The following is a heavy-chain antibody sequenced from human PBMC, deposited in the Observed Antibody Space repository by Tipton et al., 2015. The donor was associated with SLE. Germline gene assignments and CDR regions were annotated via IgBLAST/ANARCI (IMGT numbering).Heavy chain of an antibody. CDR2: INHSGST. CDR3: AREAGYYSGGGL. D-gene: IGHD1-26*01. J-gene: IGHJ4*02. CDR1: RGSFSGYY. Sequence: TLSLTCAVYRGSFSGYYWNWIRQPPGKGLEWIGEINHSGSTNYNPSLKSRVTISVDTSKNQFSLKLSSVTAADTAVYYCAREAGYYSGGGLWGPGTLVTVSS. V-gene: IGHV4-34*01.